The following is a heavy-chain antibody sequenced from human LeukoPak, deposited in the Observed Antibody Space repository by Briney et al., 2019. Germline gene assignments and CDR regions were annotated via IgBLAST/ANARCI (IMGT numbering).Heavy chain of an antibody. CDR3: ARGLERMYSSSSFDP. CDR2: IIPIFGTA. J-gene: IGHJ5*02. D-gene: IGHD6-6*01. V-gene: IGHV1-69*05. CDR1: GGTFSSYA. Sequence: SVKVSCKASGGTFSSYAISWVRQAPGQGLEWMGRIIPIFGTANYAQKFQGRVTITTDESTSTAYMELSSLRSEDTAVYYCARGLERMYSSSSFDPWGQGTLVTVSS.